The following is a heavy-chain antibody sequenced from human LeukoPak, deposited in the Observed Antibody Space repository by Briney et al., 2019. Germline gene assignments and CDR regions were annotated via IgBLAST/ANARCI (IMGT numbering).Heavy chain of an antibody. J-gene: IGHJ6*03. CDR1: GFTFDDYG. CDR2: INWNGGST. V-gene: IGHV3-20*04. CDR3: ARARTSGYAYYYYYYMDV. D-gene: IGHD6-13*01. Sequence: GGSLRLSCAASGFTFDDYGMSWVRQAPGKGLEWVSGINWNGGSTGYADSVKGRFTISRDNAKNSLYLQMNSLRAEDTALYYCARARTSGYAYYYYYYMDVWGKGTTVTVSS.